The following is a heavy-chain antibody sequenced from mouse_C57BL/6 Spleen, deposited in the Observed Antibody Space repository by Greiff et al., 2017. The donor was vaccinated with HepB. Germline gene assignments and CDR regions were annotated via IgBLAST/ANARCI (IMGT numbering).Heavy chain of an antibody. V-gene: IGHV1-50*01. J-gene: IGHJ4*01. CDR1: GYTFTSYW. CDR3: ARLGLRRGRGYAMVY. D-gene: IGHD2-4*01. Sequence: QVQLQQPGAELVKPGASVKLSCKASGYTFTSYWMQWVKQRPGQGLEWIGEIDPSDSYTNYNQKFKGKATLTVDTSSITAYMQLSSLTSEDSAVYYCARLGLRRGRGYAMVYWGQGTSVTVSS. CDR2: IDPSDSYT.